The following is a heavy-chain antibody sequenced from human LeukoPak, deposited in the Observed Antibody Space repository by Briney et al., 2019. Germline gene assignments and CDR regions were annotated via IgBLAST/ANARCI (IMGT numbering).Heavy chain of an antibody. V-gene: IGHV1-24*01. J-gene: IGHJ5*02. CDR3: TTGTFYSGSGAYLNYFDP. Sequence: ASVKVSCKVFGYTLSKLSIHWVRQAPGGELEWMGGFNPGYRETTYIQRFQDRVTMTEDISTDTAYMELSSLRSEDTAVYYCTTGTFYSGSGAYLNYFDPWGQGTLVTVSS. CDR1: GYTLSKLS. D-gene: IGHD3-22*01. CDR2: FNPGYRET.